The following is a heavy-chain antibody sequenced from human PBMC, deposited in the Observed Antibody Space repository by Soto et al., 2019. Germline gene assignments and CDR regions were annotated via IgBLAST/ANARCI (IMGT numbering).Heavy chain of an antibody. V-gene: IGHV5-10-1*03. J-gene: IGHJ5*02. Sequence: EVQLVQSGAEVKKPGESLRISCKGSGYSFTSYWISWVRQMPGKGLEWMGRIDPSDSYTNYSPSFQGHVTISADKSINTAYLQWSSLKASDTAMYYCARQVGSSDWFDPWGQGTLVTVSS. CDR3: ARQVGSSDWFDP. CDR2: IDPSDSYT. CDR1: GYSFTSYW. D-gene: IGHD6-6*01.